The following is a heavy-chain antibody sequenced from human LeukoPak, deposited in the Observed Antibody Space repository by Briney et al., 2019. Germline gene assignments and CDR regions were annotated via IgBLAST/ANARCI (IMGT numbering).Heavy chain of an antibody. V-gene: IGHV3-21*01. D-gene: IGHD6-19*01. CDR2: ISSGSSYI. J-gene: IGHJ4*02. Sequence: GGSLRLSCAASGFTFSDYYMNWVRQAPGKGLEWVSSISSGSSYIYYADSLKGRFTISRDNAQNSLYLQMNSLRAEDTAVYYCATGVMGYNSALDYWGQGTLVTVSP. CDR1: GFTFSDYY. CDR3: ATGVMGYNSALDY.